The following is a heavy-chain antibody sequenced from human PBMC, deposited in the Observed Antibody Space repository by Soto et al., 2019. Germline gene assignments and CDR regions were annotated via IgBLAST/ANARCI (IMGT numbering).Heavy chain of an antibody. CDR1: GFTFSSYG. J-gene: IGHJ6*02. Sequence: GGSLRLSCAASGFTFSSYGMHWVRQAPGKGLEWVAVIWYDGSNKYYADSVKGRFTISRDNSKNTLYLQMNSLRAEDTAVYYCARDMSPENSSGWSYYYYYGMDVWGQGTTVTVSS. D-gene: IGHD6-19*01. CDR3: ARDMSPENSSGWSYYYYYGMDV. V-gene: IGHV3-33*01. CDR2: IWYDGSNK.